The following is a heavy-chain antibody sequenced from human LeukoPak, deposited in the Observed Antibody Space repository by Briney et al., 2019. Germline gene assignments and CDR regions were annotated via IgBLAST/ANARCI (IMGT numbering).Heavy chain of an antibody. CDR1: GGSISSYY. Sequence: NPSETLSLTCTVSGGSISSYYWSWIRQPAGKGLEWIGRIYTSGSTNYNPSLKSRVTMSVDTSENQFSLKLSSVTAADTAVYYCARGGKIVGATSLDYWGQGTLVTVSS. V-gene: IGHV4-4*07. CDR3: ARGGKIVGATSLDY. D-gene: IGHD1-26*01. CDR2: IYTSGST. J-gene: IGHJ4*02.